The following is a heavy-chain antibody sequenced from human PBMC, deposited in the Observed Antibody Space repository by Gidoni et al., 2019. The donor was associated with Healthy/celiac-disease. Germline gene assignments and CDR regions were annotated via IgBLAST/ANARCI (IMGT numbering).Heavy chain of an antibody. J-gene: IGHJ5*02. V-gene: IGHV4-30-2*01. Sequence: QLQLQESGSGLVKPSQTLSLTCAVSGGSISRGGYSWRWFRQPPGKGLEWIGYLYHSGSTYYNPSLKSRGTISVDRSKNQFSLKLSSVTAADTAVYYCARGYCSSTSCYPRSNWFDPWGQGTLVTVSS. CDR3: ARGYCSSTSCYPRSNWFDP. CDR2: LYHSGST. CDR1: GGSISRGGYS. D-gene: IGHD2-2*01.